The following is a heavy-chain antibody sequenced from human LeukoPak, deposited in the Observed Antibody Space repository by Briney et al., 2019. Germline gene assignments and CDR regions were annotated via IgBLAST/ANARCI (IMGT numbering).Heavy chain of an antibody. J-gene: IGHJ4*02. V-gene: IGHV1-18*04. CDR3: ARGVEPLAANTLAY. D-gene: IGHD1-14*01. CDR1: GYTLTNYG. CDR2: ISAYSGHT. Sequence: GASVKVSCKASGYTLTNYGISWVRQAPGQGLEWMGWISAYSGHTKSVQKVQDRVTMTTDTSTNTAYIELRSLRSDDTAVYYCARGVEPLAANTLAYWGQGTLVTVSS.